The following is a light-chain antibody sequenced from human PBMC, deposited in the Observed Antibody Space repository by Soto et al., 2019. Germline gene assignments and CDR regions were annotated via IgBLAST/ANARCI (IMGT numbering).Light chain of an antibody. J-gene: IGKJ4*01. Sequence: DIQMTQSPSTLSASVGDRVTITCRASQTISSWLAWYQQKPGKAPKLLIYDASSLESGVPSRFSGSGSGTEFTLTISSLQPDDFVTYYCQQYKSYSLNFGGGTKVDIK. V-gene: IGKV1-5*01. CDR1: QTISSW. CDR3: QQYKSYSLN. CDR2: DAS.